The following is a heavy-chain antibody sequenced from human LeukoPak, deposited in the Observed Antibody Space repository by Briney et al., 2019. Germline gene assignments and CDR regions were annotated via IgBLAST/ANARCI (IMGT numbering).Heavy chain of an antibody. CDR1: GGSFSGYY. Sequence: SETLSLTCAVYGGSFSGYYWSWIRQPPGKGLEWIGEINHSGSTNYNPSLKSRVTISVDTSKNQFSLKLSSVTAADTAVYYCARAADWGSRYFDYWGQGTLVTVPS. CDR2: INHSGST. J-gene: IGHJ4*02. V-gene: IGHV4-34*01. CDR3: ARAADWGSRYFDY. D-gene: IGHD7-27*01.